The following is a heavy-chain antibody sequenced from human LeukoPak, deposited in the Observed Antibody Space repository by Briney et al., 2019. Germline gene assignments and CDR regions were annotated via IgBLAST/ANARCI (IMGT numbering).Heavy chain of an antibody. CDR3: PLDYYYYYGMDV. J-gene: IGHJ6*04. Sequence: SETLSLTCAVYGGSFSGYYWSWIRQPPGKGLEWIGEINHSGSTNYNPSLKSRVTISVDTSKNQFSLKLSSVTAADTAVSPSPLDYYYYYGMDVWSKGTTVTVSS. CDR2: INHSGST. V-gene: IGHV4-34*01. D-gene: IGHD1-26*01. CDR1: GGSFSGYY.